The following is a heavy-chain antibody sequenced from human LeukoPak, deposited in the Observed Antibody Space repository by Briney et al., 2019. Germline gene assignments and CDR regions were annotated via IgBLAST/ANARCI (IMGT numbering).Heavy chain of an antibody. CDR3: AKGAPKVYSDSSGYYVSYDY. J-gene: IGHJ4*02. CDR1: GFNFDDYA. D-gene: IGHD3-22*01. Sequence: GRPLRLSCAASGFNFDDYAMYWVRQAPGKGLEFVSGISWNSGTIGYTDSVKGRFTISRDNAKNSLYLQMNSLRAEDTALYYCAKGAPKVYSDSSGYYVSYDYWGQGTLVTVSS. V-gene: IGHV3-9*01. CDR2: ISWNSGTI.